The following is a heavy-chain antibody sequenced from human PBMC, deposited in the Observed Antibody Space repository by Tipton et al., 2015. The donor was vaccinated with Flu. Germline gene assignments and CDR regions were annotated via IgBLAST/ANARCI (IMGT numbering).Heavy chain of an antibody. D-gene: IGHD6-13*01. Sequence: TLSLTCTVSGDSISSGSYYWSWIRQSAGRGLEWIGRIYTSGRTDYNPSLKSRITISVDTSNNLFSLNLRSVSAADTAVYYCARAGGSNSWYVYWGQGTLVTVSS. CDR2: IYTSGRT. V-gene: IGHV4-61*02. CDR1: GDSISSGSYY. J-gene: IGHJ4*02. CDR3: ARAGGSNSWYVY.